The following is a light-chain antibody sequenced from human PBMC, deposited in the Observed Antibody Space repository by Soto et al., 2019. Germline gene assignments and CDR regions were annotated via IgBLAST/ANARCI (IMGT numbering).Light chain of an antibody. CDR2: GAS. CDR1: QSVNNK. V-gene: IGKV3-15*01. J-gene: IGKJ4*01. CDR3: QQGSNWPPGLT. Sequence: EIVMTQSPATLSVSPGERVTLSCRASQSVNNKVAWYQQKPGQAPRLLIYGASTRATGIPARFSGSGSGTEFTLTISSLQSEDFGVYYCQQGSNWPPGLTFGGGTKV.